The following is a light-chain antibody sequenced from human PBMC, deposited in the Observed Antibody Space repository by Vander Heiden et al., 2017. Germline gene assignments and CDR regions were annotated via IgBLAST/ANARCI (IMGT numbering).Light chain of an antibody. Sequence: EIVFTQSPRTLSLSPGERATLSCRASQSVSSSYLAWYQQKPGQAPRLLIYGASSRATGIPDRFSGSGSGTDFTLTISRLEPEDFAVYYCQQYGSSPPYTFGQGTKLEIK. CDR3: QQYGSSPPYT. J-gene: IGKJ2*01. CDR2: GAS. CDR1: QSVSSSY. V-gene: IGKV3-20*01.